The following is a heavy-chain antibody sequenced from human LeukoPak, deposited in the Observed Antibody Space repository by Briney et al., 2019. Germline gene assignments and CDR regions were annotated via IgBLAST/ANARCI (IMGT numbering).Heavy chain of an antibody. Sequence: SETLSLTCTVSGGSISSYYWNWIRQPPGKGLEWIGYIYYSGSTNYNPSLKSRVTLSVDPSKNQFSLKLSSVTAADTAVYYCARGADSSGYYSIFYFDYWGQGTLVTASS. D-gene: IGHD3-22*01. CDR1: GGSISSYY. CDR3: ARGADSSGYYSIFYFDY. CDR2: IYYSGST. J-gene: IGHJ4*02. V-gene: IGHV4-59*01.